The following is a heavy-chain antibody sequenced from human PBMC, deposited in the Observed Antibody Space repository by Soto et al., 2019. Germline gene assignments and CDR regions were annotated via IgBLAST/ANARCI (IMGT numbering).Heavy chain of an antibody. CDR3: ARQIYDSDTGPNFQYYFDS. Sequence: PGESLKISCKGSVYSFAGYWITWVRQKPGKGLEWMGRIDPSDSQTYYSPSFRGHVTISATKSITTVFLQWSSLRASDTATYYCARQIYDSDTGPNFQYYFDSWGQGTPVTVSS. V-gene: IGHV5-10-1*01. D-gene: IGHD3-22*01. J-gene: IGHJ4*02. CDR2: IDPSDSQT. CDR1: VYSFAGYW.